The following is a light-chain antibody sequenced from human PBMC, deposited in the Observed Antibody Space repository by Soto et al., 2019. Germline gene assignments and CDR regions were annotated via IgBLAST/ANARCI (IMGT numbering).Light chain of an antibody. CDR1: QSISSY. Sequence: DIQMTQSPSSLSASVGDRVTITCRASQSISSYLNWYQQKPGKAPKLLIYAASSLQSGVPSRFSGSGSGTDFTLTISSLQTEDFATYSCQQSYSTPPYTFGQGTKMEIK. J-gene: IGKJ2*01. V-gene: IGKV1-39*01. CDR3: QQSYSTPPYT. CDR2: AAS.